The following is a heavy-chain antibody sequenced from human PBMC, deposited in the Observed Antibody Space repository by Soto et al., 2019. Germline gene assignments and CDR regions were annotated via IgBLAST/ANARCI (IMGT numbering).Heavy chain of an antibody. J-gene: IGHJ4*02. CDR3: TKNSAYALDY. V-gene: IGHV4-4*02. Sequence: QVQLQESGPGLVKPSGPLSLSCAVYGGSVSNNNWWSWVRQSPGNGLEWIGEIHHSGGTSYNPSLESRATVSVDKSKNELALRLNYVAAADTAVYYCTKNSAYALDYWGLGILVTVSS. CDR1: GGSVSNNNW. CDR2: IHHSGGT. D-gene: IGHD5-12*01.